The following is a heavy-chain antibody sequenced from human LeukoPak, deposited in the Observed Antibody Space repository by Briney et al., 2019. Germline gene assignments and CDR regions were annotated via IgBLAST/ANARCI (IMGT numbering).Heavy chain of an antibody. CDR1: GYTFTSYY. CDR2: INPSGGST. V-gene: IGHV1-46*01. J-gene: IGHJ5*02. CDR3: ARGLLYYDFWSGYLNWFDP. D-gene: IGHD3-3*01. Sequence: ASVKVSCKASGYTFTSYYMHWVRQAPGQGLEWMGIINPSGGSTSYAQKFQGRVIMTRDTSTSTVYMELSSLRSEDTAVYYCARGLLYYDFWSGYLNWFDPWGQGTLVTVSS.